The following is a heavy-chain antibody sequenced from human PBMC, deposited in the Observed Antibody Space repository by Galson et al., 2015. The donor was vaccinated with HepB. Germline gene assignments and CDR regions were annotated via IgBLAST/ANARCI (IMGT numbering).Heavy chain of an antibody. CDR1: GFTLSSYS. CDR2: ISSSNSAI. CDR3: ARGPEVRYYYQYGMDI. D-gene: IGHD3-10*01. J-gene: IGHJ6*02. V-gene: IGHV3-48*01. Sequence: SLRLSCAGSGFTLSSYSMNWVRQAPGKGLEWVSYISSSNSAIYYADSVKGRFTISRDNAKKLLYLQINSLRAEDTAVYYCARGPEVRYYYQYGMDIWGQGTTVTVSS.